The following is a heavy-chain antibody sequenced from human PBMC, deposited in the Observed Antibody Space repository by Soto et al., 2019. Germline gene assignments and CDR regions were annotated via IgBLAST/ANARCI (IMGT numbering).Heavy chain of an antibody. J-gene: IGHJ4*02. D-gene: IGHD3-22*01. CDR2: IIPIFGTA. CDR3: ARSTETYYYDSSGYYPSDY. CDR1: GGTFSSYA. Sequence: SVKASFKASGGTFSSYAISWVRQAPGQGLEWMGGIIPIFGTANYAQKFQGRVTITADESTSTAYMELSSLRSEDTAVYYCARSTETYYYDSSGYYPSDYWGQGTLVTVSS. V-gene: IGHV1-69*13.